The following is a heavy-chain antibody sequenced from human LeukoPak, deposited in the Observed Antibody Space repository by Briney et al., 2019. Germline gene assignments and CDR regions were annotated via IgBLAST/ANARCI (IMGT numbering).Heavy chain of an antibody. CDR1: GYSISSGYF. Sequence: SETLSLTCSVSGYSISSGYFWGWIRQPPGRGLEWIGSFYYSGITYYNPSLKSRVSISVEMSKNQFSLKLSSVTATDTAVYYCATPDSSGYYYLYWGQGTLVTVSS. J-gene: IGHJ4*02. V-gene: IGHV4-38-2*02. D-gene: IGHD3-22*01. CDR3: ATPDSSGYYYLY. CDR2: FYYSGIT.